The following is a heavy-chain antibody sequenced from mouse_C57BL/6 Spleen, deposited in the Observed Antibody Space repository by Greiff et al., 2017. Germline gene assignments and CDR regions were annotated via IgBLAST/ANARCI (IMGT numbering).Heavy chain of an antibody. D-gene: IGHD2-9*01. CDR1: GFNIKDDY. J-gene: IGHJ4*01. Sequence: VQLQQSGAELVRPGASVKLSCTASGFNIKDDYMHWVKQRPEQGLEWIGWIDPENGDTEYASKFQGKATITADTSSNTAYLQLSSLTSEDTAVYYCTRAYYGYDGAMDYWGQGTSVTVSS. CDR2: IDPENGDT. V-gene: IGHV14-4*01. CDR3: TRAYYGYDGAMDY.